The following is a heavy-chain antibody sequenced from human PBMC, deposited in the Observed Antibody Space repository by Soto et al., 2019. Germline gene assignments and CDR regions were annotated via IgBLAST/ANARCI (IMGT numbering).Heavy chain of an antibody. CDR3: ARGVKYYYYGMDV. Sequence: QVQLVESGGGVVQPGRSLRLSCAASGFTFSSYGMHWVRQAPGKGLEWVAVIWYDGSNKYYADSVKGRFTISRDNSKNTLYLQMNSLRAEDTAVYYCARGVKYYYYGMDVWGQGTTVTGSS. D-gene: IGHD3-10*01. CDR2: IWYDGSNK. V-gene: IGHV3-33*01. CDR1: GFTFSSYG. J-gene: IGHJ6*01.